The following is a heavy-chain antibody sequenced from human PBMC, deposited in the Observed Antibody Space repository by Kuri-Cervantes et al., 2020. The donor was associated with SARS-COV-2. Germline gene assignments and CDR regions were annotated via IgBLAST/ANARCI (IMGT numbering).Heavy chain of an antibody. CDR2: ISSSSSYI. CDR1: GFTFSSYS. D-gene: IGHD5-18*01. Sequence: GGSLRLSCAASGFTFSSYSMNWVRQAPGKGLEWVSSISSSSSYIYYAASVKGRFTISGDNAKNSLYLQMNSLRAEDTAVYYCARVHSYGPQDYYYYGMDDWGQGTTVTVSS. V-gene: IGHV3-21*01. J-gene: IGHJ6*02. CDR3: ARVHSYGPQDYYYYGMDD.